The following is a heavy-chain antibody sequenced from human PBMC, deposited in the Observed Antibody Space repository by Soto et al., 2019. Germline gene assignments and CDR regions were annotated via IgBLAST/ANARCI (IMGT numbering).Heavy chain of an antibody. CDR2: IYYSGST. J-gene: IGHJ6*03. D-gene: IGHD2-15*01. Sequence: PSETLSLTCTVSGGSISSYYWSWIRQPPGKGLEWIGYIYYSGSTNYNPSLKSRVTISVDTSKNQFSLKLSSVTAADTAVYYCARVKMQAASRPYYYYYYMDVWGKGTTVTVSS. CDR3: ARVKMQAASRPYYYYYYMDV. V-gene: IGHV4-59*01. CDR1: GGSISSYY.